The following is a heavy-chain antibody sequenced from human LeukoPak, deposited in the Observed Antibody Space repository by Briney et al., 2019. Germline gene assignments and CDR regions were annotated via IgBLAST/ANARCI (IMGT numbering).Heavy chain of an antibody. Sequence: SETLSLTCTVPGGSISSYYWSWIRQPPGKGPEWIGYIYYSGSTNYNPSLKSRVTISVDTSKNQFSLKLSSVTAADTAVYYCARTYDSSGYYLGAFDIWGQGTMVTVSS. CDR3: ARTYDSSGYYLGAFDI. D-gene: IGHD3-22*01. V-gene: IGHV4-59*01. CDR2: IYYSGST. J-gene: IGHJ3*02. CDR1: GGSISSYY.